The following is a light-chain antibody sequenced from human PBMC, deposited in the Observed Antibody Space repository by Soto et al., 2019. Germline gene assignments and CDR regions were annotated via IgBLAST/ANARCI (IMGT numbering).Light chain of an antibody. CDR3: NSYTSKSTGV. CDR2: EVS. V-gene: IGLV2-14*01. CDR1: SSDVSGYNY. J-gene: IGLJ1*01. Sequence: QSALTQPASVSGSPGQSITISCTGTSSDVSGYNYVSWYQQHPGKAPKLIIYEVSNRPSGVSNRFSGSKSGNTASLTISGLQAEDEADYYCNSYTSKSTGVFGTGTQLTVL.